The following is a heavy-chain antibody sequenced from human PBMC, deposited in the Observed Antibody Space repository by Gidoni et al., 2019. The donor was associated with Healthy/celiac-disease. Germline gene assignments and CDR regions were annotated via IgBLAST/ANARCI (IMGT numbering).Heavy chain of an antibody. CDR1: GGSISSYY. CDR2: IYYSGST. D-gene: IGHD3-3*01. V-gene: IGHV4-59*01. J-gene: IGHJ6*02. Sequence: QVQLQESGPGLVKPSETLSLTCTVSGGSISSYYWSWIRQPPGKGLEWIGYIYYSGSTNYNPSLKSRVTISVDTSKNQFSLKLSSVTAADTAVYYCARDGRYYDFWSGYYTPNYYGMDVWGQGTTVTVSS. CDR3: ARDGRYYDFWSGYYTPNYYGMDV.